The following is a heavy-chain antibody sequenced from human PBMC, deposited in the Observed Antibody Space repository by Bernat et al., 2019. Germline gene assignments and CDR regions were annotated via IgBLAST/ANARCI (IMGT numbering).Heavy chain of an antibody. CDR2: IYHSGST. CDR1: GYSISSGYY. D-gene: IGHD6-19*01. J-gene: IGHJ4*02. Sequence: QVQLQESGPGLVKPSETLSLTCAVSGYSISSGYYWGWIRQPPGKGLEWIGSIYHSGSTYYNPSLKSRVTISVDTSKNQFSLKLGSVPAADTAVYYCARDLNDNPYSSGWYGYWGQGTLVTVSS. V-gene: IGHV4-38-2*02. CDR3: ARDLNDNPYSSGWYGY.